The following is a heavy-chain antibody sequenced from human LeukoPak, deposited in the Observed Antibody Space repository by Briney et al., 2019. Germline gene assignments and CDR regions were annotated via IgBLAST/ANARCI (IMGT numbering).Heavy chain of an antibody. Sequence: GGSLRLSCAASGLNFSAYWMNWVRQAPGKGLEWVANIHPDGSKKFFVDSVKGRFSISRDNAKNSLYLQMNFLRAEDTAVYHGAREDGTFGCWGQGTLVTVSS. D-gene: IGHD6-13*01. CDR2: IHPDGSKK. V-gene: IGHV3-7*01. CDR1: GLNFSAYW. J-gene: IGHJ4*02. CDR3: AREDGTFGC.